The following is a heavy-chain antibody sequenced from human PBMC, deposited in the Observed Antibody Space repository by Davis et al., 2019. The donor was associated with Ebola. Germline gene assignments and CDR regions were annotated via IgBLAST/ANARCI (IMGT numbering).Heavy chain of an antibody. CDR1: GFTFSSYS. CDR3: ARGYCSGGSCYGGGFDF. D-gene: IGHD2-15*01. V-gene: IGHV3-21*01. CDR2: ISSSSSYI. Sequence: GESLKISCAASGFTFSSYSMNWVRQAPGKGLEWVSSISSSSSYIYYADSVKGRFTISRDNAKNSLFLQMNSLRAEDTAVYYCARGYCSGGSCYGGGFDFWGQGTLVTVSS. J-gene: IGHJ4*02.